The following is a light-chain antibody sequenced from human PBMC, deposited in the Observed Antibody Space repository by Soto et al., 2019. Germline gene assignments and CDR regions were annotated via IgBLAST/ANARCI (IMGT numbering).Light chain of an antibody. CDR2: AAS. CDR3: PQSYSTPWT. Sequence: DIQMPQSPSSLSASVGDRVTITCRASQSISSYLNWYQQKPGKAPKLLMYAASSLQSVVPSRFNGSGSGTDFTLTISSLQPNDFATYYCPQSYSTPWTFGHGTKVESK. V-gene: IGKV1-39*01. CDR1: QSISSY. J-gene: IGKJ1*01.